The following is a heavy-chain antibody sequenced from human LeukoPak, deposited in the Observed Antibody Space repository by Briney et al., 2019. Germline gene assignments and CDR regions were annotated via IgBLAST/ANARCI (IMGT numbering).Heavy chain of an antibody. D-gene: IGHD6-19*01. Sequence: GRSLRLSCAASGFTFSSYGMHWVRQAPGKGLEWVAVISYDRSNKYYADSVKGRFTISRDNSKNTLYLQMNGLRAEDTAVYYCARGRGSGWFDYWGQGTLVTVSS. V-gene: IGHV3-30*03. J-gene: IGHJ4*02. CDR3: ARGRGSGWFDY. CDR1: GFTFSSYG. CDR2: ISYDRSNK.